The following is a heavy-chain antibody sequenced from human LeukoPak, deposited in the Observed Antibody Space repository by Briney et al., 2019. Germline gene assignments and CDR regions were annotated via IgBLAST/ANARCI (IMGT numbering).Heavy chain of an antibody. D-gene: IGHD6-13*01. CDR2: ISGSGGST. CDR1: GFTFSSYA. CDR3: AKEIIGSSSWYSPAFDV. J-gene: IGHJ3*01. V-gene: IGHV3-23*01. Sequence: PGASLRLSCAASGFTFSSYAMSWVRQAPGKGLEWVSAISGSGGSTYYADSVKGRFTIPRDNSKNTLYLQMNSLRAEDTAVYYCAKEIIGSSSWYSPAFDVWGQGTMVTVSS.